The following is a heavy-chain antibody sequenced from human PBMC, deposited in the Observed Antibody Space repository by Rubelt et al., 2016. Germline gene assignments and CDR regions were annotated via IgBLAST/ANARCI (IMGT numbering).Heavy chain of an antibody. V-gene: IGHV1-3*01. CDR1: GYTFTSYA. J-gene: IGHJ4*02. D-gene: IGHD6-13*01. CDR2: INAGNGNT. CDR3: ARDEPYSSSWYDY. Sequence: QVQLVQSGAEVKKPGASVKVSCKASGYTFTSYAMHWVRQAPGQRLEWMGWINAGNGNTKYSQKFQGRVTITRDTSASTAYMELSSRRSEDTAVYYCARDEPYSSSWYDYWGQGTLVTVSS.